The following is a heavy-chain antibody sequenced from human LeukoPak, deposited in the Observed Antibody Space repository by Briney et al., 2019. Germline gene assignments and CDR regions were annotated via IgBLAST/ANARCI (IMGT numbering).Heavy chain of an antibody. Sequence: ASVKVSCKASGYTFTSYAMHWVRQAPGQRLEWMGWINAGNGNTKYSQKFQGRVTITRDTSASTAYMELSSLRSEDTAVYYCARDRLYYYGSGSYYVADAFDIWGQGTMVTVSS. CDR2: INAGNGNT. CDR3: ARDRLYYYGSGSYYVADAFDI. CDR1: GYTFTSYA. V-gene: IGHV1-3*01. D-gene: IGHD3-10*01. J-gene: IGHJ3*02.